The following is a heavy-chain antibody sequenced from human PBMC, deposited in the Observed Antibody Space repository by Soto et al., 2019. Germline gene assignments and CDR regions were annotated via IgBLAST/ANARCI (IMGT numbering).Heavy chain of an antibody. Sequence: GGSLRLSCAASGFTFRSYSMHWVRQPPGKGLEWVAVVSSDGSNKYYADSVKGRFTISRDNSKNTLYLQMNSLRAEETAVYYCARDRYSSTSCPGYWGQGTLVTVSS. CDR1: GFTFRSYS. D-gene: IGHD2-2*01. V-gene: IGHV3-30-3*01. CDR3: ARDRYSSTSCPGY. CDR2: VSSDGSNK. J-gene: IGHJ4*02.